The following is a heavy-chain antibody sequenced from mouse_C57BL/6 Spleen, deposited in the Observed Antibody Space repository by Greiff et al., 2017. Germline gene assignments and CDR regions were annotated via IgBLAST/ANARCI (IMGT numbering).Heavy chain of an antibody. V-gene: IGHV5-6*01. CDR3: ARHKRRITTDYYAMDY. CDR2: ISSGGSYT. Sequence: DVHLVESGGDLVKPGGSLKLSCAASGFTFSSYGMSWVRQTPDKRLEWVATISSGGSYTYYPDSVKGRFTISRDNAKNTLYLQMSSLKSEDTAMYYCARHKRRITTDYYAMDYWGQGTSVTVSS. CDR1: GFTFSSYG. D-gene: IGHD1-1*01. J-gene: IGHJ4*01.